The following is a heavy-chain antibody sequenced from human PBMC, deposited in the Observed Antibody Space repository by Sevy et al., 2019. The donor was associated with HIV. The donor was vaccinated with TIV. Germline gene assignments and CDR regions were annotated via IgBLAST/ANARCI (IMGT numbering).Heavy chain of an antibody. Sequence: GGSLRLSCAASGFTFSDYYMSWIRQAPGKGLEWVSYISNSGSTIYYADSVKGRFPISRDNAKNSLYLQMNSLRAEDTAVYYCARAITLTTFPYYGMDVWGQGTTVTVSS. J-gene: IGHJ6*02. CDR3: ARAITLTTFPYYGMDV. V-gene: IGHV3-11*01. CDR2: ISNSGSTI. CDR1: GFTFSDYY. D-gene: IGHD1-7*01.